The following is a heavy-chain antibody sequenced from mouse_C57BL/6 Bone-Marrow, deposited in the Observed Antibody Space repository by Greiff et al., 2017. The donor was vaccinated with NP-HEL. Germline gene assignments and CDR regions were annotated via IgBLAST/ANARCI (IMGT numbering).Heavy chain of an antibody. CDR1: GFSLTSYG. J-gene: IGHJ3*01. Sequence: QVQLKESGPGLVQPSQSLSITCTVSGFSLTSYGVHWVRQSPGKGLEWLGVIWSGGSTDYNAAFISRLSIRKDKSKSQVFFKMSSLQADDTAIYYCASGMVTTGFAYWGQGTLVTVSA. V-gene: IGHV2-2*01. D-gene: IGHD2-2*01. CDR2: IWSGGST. CDR3: ASGMVTTGFAY.